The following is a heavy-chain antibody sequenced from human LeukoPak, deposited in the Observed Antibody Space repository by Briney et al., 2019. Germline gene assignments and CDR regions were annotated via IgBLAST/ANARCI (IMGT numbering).Heavy chain of an antibody. D-gene: IGHD3-10*01. Sequence: ASVKVSCKASGYTFTSYGISWVRQAPGQGLEWMGWISAYNGNTNYAQKPQGRVTMTTDTSTSTAYMELRSLRSDDTAVYYCARGSYGRTYWYFDLWGRGTLVTVSS. CDR2: ISAYNGNT. CDR3: ARGSYGRTYWYFDL. V-gene: IGHV1-18*01. J-gene: IGHJ2*01. CDR1: GYTFTSYG.